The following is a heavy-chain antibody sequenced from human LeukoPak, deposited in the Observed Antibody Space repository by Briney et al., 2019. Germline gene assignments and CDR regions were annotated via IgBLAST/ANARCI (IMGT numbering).Heavy chain of an antibody. D-gene: IGHD1-26*01. CDR1: GLSFSIYA. V-gene: IGHV3-23*01. J-gene: IGHJ4*02. CDR3: AKDLRMGAARSDY. CDR2: INGRDNGT. Sequence: GGSLRLSCAASGLSFSIYAMTWVRQGPGKGLELVSGINGRDNGTWYADSVKGRFTISRDRSKNTLFLQMSSLRAEDTAVYYCAKDLRMGAARSDYWGQGTLVTVSS.